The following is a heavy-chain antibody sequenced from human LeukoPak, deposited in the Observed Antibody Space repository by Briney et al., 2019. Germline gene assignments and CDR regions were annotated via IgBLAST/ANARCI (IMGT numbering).Heavy chain of an antibody. J-gene: IGHJ4*02. CDR3: ARGLDQYGSGSHYNDY. D-gene: IGHD3-10*01. CDR2: INHSGST. CDR1: GGSFSGYY. V-gene: IGHV4-34*01. Sequence: SETLSLTCAVYGGSFSGYYWSWIRQPPGKGLEWIGGINHSGSTNYNPSLKSRVTISVDTSKNQFSLKLSSVTAADTAVYYCARGLDQYGSGSHYNDYWGQGTLVTVSS.